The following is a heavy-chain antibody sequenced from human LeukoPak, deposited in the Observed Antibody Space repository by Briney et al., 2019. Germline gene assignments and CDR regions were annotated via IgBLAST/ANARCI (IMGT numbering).Heavy chain of an antibody. J-gene: IGHJ4*02. V-gene: IGHV1-2*02. D-gene: IGHD2-15*01. CDR1: GYTFTGYY. CDR2: IDPNSGGT. Sequence: GASVKVFCKASGYTFTGYYMHWARQAPGQGLEWMGWIDPNSGGTDYAQKFQGRVTMTRDTSISTAYMELSRLRSDDTAVYYCRYCSGGSCYPLDYWGQGTLVTVSS. CDR3: RYCSGGSCYPLDY.